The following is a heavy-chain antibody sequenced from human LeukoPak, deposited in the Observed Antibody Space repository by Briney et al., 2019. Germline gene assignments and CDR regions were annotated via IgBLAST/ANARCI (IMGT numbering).Heavy chain of an antibody. Sequence: PSETLSLTCAVYGGSFSGYYWSWIRQPPGKGLEWIGEINHSGSTNYNPSLKSRVTISVDTSKNQFSLKLSSVTAADTAVYYCARGGIAAAGSTFDYWGQGTLVTVSS. J-gene: IGHJ4*02. CDR2: INHSGST. CDR1: GGSFSGYY. V-gene: IGHV4-34*01. CDR3: ARGGIAAAGSTFDY. D-gene: IGHD6-13*01.